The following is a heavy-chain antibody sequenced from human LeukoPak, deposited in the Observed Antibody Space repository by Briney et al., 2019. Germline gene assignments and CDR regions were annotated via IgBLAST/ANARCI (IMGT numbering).Heavy chain of an antibody. V-gene: IGHV4-59*01. J-gene: IGHJ5*02. Sequence: PSETLSLTCTVSGGSISGYYWSWIRQPPGKGLEWSGYIYYSGSTNYNPSPKSRVTISVDTSKNQFSLKLSSVTAADTAVYYCARWYQLPKEGDWFDPSGQGTLVTVSS. CDR1: GGSISGYY. CDR3: ARWYQLPKEGDWFDP. CDR2: IYYSGST. D-gene: IGHD2-2*01.